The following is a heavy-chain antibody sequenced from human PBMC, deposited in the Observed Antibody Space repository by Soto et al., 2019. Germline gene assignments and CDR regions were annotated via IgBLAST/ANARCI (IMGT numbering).Heavy chain of an antibody. D-gene: IGHD2-21*02. CDR1: GATFTDYY. CDR2: VNPSGGHP. V-gene: IGHV1-46*01. J-gene: IGHJ4*02. Sequence: QVQLMQSGAEVKKPGASVKVSCKASGATFTDYYIHWVRQAPGQGLEWMETVNPSGGHPTYALHFLGRGTMTGDSSTSTPYMGLTSMTSGGTAIYYCARGGHVVVVTAALDSWGKGTLVTVSS. CDR3: ARGGHVVVVTAALDS.